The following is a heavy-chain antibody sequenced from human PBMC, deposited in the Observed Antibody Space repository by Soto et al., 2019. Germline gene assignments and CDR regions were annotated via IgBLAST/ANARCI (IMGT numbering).Heavy chain of an antibody. V-gene: IGHV4-39*01. CDR2: IYYSGST. J-gene: IGHJ6*02. D-gene: IGHD6-19*01. Sequence: SETLSLTCTVSGGSISSSSYYWGWIRQPPGKGLEWIGSIYYSGSTYYNPSLKSRVTISADTSKNQFSLKLSSVTAADTAVYYCARHPISGWYDYYGMDVWGQGTTVTVSS. CDR1: GGSISSSSYY. CDR3: ARHPISGWYDYYGMDV.